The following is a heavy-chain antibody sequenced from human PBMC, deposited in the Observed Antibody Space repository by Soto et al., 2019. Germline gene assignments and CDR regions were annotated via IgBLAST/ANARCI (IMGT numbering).Heavy chain of an antibody. V-gene: IGHV4-59*01. J-gene: IGHJ5*02. CDR2: VSHSGRT. CDR3: ARLLGGYDDYGGWFAP. CDR1: GGSISPYS. D-gene: IGHD4-17*01. Sequence: ASETLSLTCTISGGSISPYSWTWIRQSPGKGLEWIGYVSHSGRTFYTPSLKSRLTMSLDTSRSQFSLRLKSVSAADTAVYYCARLLGGYDDYGGWFAPWGQGTLVTV.